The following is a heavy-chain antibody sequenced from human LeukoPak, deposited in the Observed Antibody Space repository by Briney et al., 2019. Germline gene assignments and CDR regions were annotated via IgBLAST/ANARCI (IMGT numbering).Heavy chain of an antibody. CDR2: ISAYNGNT. CDR1: GYTFTSYA. Sequence: ASVKVSCKASGYTFTSYAMHWVRQAPGQGLEWMGWISAYNGNTNYAQKLQGRVTMTTDTSTSTAYMELRSLRSDDTAVYYCARVLSDDFWSGLLYYYYYYGMDVWGQGTTVTVSS. D-gene: IGHD3-3*01. V-gene: IGHV1-18*01. J-gene: IGHJ6*02. CDR3: ARVLSDDFWSGLLYYYYYYGMDV.